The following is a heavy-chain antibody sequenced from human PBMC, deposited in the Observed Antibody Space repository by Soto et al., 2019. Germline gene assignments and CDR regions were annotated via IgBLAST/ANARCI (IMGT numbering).Heavy chain of an antibody. CDR3: ASGRADGSGSYYNYLEYYFDY. D-gene: IGHD3-10*01. J-gene: IGHJ4*02. V-gene: IGHV5-51*01. CDR2: IYPGDSDT. Sequence: PGASLNISCKGSGYSFTSYWSGWVRQMPGKGLEWMGIIYPGDSDTRYSPSFQGQVTISADKSISTAYLQWSSLKASDTAMYYCASGRADGSGSYYNYLEYYFDYWGQGTLVTVSS. CDR1: GYSFTSYW.